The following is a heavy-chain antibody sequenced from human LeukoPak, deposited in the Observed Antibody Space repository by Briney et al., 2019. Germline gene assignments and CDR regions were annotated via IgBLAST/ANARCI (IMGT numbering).Heavy chain of an antibody. V-gene: IGHV4-61*02. CDR3: AREAPRNVLRYFDWLGDATNWFDP. J-gene: IGHJ5*02. Sequence: SQTLSLTCTVSGGSISSGSYYWSWIRQPAGKGLEWIGRIYTSGSTNYNPSLKSRVTISVDTSKNQFSLKLSSVTAADTAVYYCAREAPRNVLRYFDWLGDATNWFDPWGQGTLVTVSS. D-gene: IGHD3-9*01. CDR1: GGSISSGSYY. CDR2: IYTSGST.